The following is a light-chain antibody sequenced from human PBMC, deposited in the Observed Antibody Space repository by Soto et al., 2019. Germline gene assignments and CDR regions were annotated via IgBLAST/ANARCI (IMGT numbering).Light chain of an antibody. CDR1: SSNIGAGYD. J-gene: IGLJ1*01. V-gene: IGLV1-40*01. Sequence: QSALTQPPSVSVAPGQRVTISCTGSSSNIGAGYDVHWYQQLPGTAPKLLIYGNSNRPSGVPDRFSGSKSGTSASLAITGLQAEDEADYYCQCYDSSLRGVFGTGTKVTVL. CDR2: GNS. CDR3: QCYDSSLRGV.